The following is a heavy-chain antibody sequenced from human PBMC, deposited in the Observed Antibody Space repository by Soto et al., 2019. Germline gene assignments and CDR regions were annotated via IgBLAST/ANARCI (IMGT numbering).Heavy chain of an antibody. CDR2: IYTTGST. CDR1: GGSISRYF. Sequence: SETLWFTCTVCGGSISRYFWSWIRQPAGVGLEPIGRIYTTGSTNYNPSLKSRVTISLDTSRNQYALKLNSVTAADTAVYYCAREGGYFDSSGSGVYHYHGVDVWGQGTPVTGSS. CDR3: AREGGYFDSSGSGVYHYHGVDV. J-gene: IGHJ6*01. V-gene: IGHV4-4*07. D-gene: IGHD3-22*01.